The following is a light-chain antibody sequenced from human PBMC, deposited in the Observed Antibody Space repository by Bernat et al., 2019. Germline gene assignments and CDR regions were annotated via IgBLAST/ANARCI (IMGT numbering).Light chain of an antibody. J-gene: IGLJ2*01. CDR3: QAWDSSSVV. V-gene: IGLV3-1*01. Sequence: SYELTQPPSVSVSPGQTASITCSGDKLGDKYACWYQQKPGQSPVLVIYQDSKRPAGITERFSGSNSGNTATLTIRGTQARDEADYYCQAWDSSSVVFGGGTKLTGL. CDR2: QDS. CDR1: KLGDKY.